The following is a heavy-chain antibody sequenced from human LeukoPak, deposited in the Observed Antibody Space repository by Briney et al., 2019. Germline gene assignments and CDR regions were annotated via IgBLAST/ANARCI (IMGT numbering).Heavy chain of an antibody. CDR2: INPNSGGT. CDR3: VRATTVTTYGYYYMDV. CDR1: GYAFTGYY. Sequence: GASVKVSCKASGYAFTGYYMHWVRQAPGQGLEWMGWINPNSGGTNYAQKFQGRVTMTRDTSISTAYMELSRLRSDDTAVYYCVRATTVTTYGYYYMDVWGKGTTVTVSS. V-gene: IGHV1-2*02. J-gene: IGHJ6*03. D-gene: IGHD4-17*01.